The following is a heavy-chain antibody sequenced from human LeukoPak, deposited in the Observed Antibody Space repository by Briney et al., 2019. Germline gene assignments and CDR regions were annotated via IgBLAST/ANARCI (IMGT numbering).Heavy chain of an antibody. CDR3: ARGPRFGELLWHWFDP. CDR1: GYSISSGHY. J-gene: IGHJ5*02. Sequence: SSETLSLTCTVSGYSISSGHYWGWIRQPPGKGLEWIGSMYHSGSTYYNPPLKSRVTISEDTSKNQFSLKLRSVTAADTAVYYCARGPRFGELLWHWFDPWGQGTLVTVSS. V-gene: IGHV4-38-2*02. D-gene: IGHD3-10*01. CDR2: MYHSGST.